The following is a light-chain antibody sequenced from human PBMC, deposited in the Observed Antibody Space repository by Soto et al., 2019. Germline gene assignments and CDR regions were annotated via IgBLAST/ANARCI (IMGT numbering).Light chain of an antibody. CDR2: WTS. CDR1: QSVLKSSNNKNY. V-gene: IGKV4-1*01. J-gene: IGKJ2*01. CDR3: QQHYTTPFN. Sequence: DMVMTQSPDSLAVSLGERAPLNCKSSQSVLKSSNNKNYFARYQQKPGQPPKLLIYWTSTRESGVPDRFSGSGSETDFTLTISSLQAEDVAVYYCQQHYTTPFNFGQGTNLEIK.